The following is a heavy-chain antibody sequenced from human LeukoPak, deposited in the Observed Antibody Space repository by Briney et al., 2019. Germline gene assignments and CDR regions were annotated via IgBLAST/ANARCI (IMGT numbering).Heavy chain of an antibody. CDR2: IYYSGST. CDR3: ARVDTAMALFDY. V-gene: IGHV4-59*01. J-gene: IGHJ4*02. Sequence: PSETLSLTCTVSGCSISSYYWSWIRQPPGKGLERIGYIYYSGSTNYNPSLQSRVTISVDTSKNPFSLKLSSVTAADAAVYFCARVDTAMALFDYWGQGTLVTVSS. D-gene: IGHD5-18*01. CDR1: GCSISSYY.